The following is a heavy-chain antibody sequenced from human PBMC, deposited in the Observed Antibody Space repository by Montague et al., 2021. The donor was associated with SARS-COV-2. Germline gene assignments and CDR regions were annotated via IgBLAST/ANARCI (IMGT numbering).Heavy chain of an antibody. CDR3: ATSRDVFLWFGELLDAFDI. D-gene: IGHD3-10*01. J-gene: IGHJ3*02. CDR1: GFTFSSYA. Sequence: SLRLSCAASGFTFSSYAMSWVRQAPGKGLEWVSAISGSGGSTYYXDSVKGRFTISRDNSKNTLYLQMNSLRAEDTAVYYCATSRDVFLWFGELLDAFDIWGKGTMVTVSS. V-gene: IGHV3-23*01. CDR2: ISGSGGST.